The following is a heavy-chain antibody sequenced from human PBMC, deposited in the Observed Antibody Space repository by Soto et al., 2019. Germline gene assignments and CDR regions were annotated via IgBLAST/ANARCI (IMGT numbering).Heavy chain of an antibody. V-gene: IGHV3-13*01. Sequence: HPGGSLRLSCAASGFTFSSYDMHWVRQATGKGLEWVSAIGTAGDTYYPGSVKGRFTISRENAKNSLYLQMNSLRAEDTAVYYCARGAHTNNPYYYYYGMDVWGQGTTVTVSS. D-gene: IGHD2-2*01. CDR2: IGTAGDT. CDR1: GFTFSSYD. J-gene: IGHJ6*02. CDR3: ARGAHTNNPYYYYYGMDV.